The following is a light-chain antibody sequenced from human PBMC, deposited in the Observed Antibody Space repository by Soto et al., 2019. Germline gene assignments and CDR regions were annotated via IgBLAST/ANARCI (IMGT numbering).Light chain of an antibody. Sequence: EIVLTHSHGTLSLSPGERATLSCRASQSVSSYYVAWYQQKPSQAPLLLIYGSSNRAAVIPDMCSGRCSGTVFTLTSSILHPEYLADYCCQQNSSSGTFGQGTKVDI. V-gene: IGKV3-20*01. CDR1: QSVSSYY. CDR2: GSS. CDR3: QQNSSSGT. J-gene: IGKJ1*01.